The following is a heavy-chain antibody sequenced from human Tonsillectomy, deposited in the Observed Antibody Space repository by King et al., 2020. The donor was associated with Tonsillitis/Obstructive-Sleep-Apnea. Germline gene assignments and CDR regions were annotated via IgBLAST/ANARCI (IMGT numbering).Heavy chain of an antibody. Sequence: VQLVESGAEVKKPGESLKISCKGSGYSFTSYWIGWVRQMPGKGLEWMGIIYPGDSDTRYSPSFQGQVTSSADKSISTAYLQWSSLKASDTAMYYCARALRFLEWFNWFDPWGQGTLVTVSS. V-gene: IGHV5-51*01. CDR3: ARALRFLEWFNWFDP. D-gene: IGHD3-3*01. CDR2: IYPGDSDT. CDR1: GYSFTSYW. J-gene: IGHJ5*02.